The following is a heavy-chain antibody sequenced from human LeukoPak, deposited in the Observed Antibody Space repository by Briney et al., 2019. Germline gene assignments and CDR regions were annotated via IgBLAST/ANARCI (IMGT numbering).Heavy chain of an antibody. J-gene: IGHJ3*02. V-gene: IGHV3-66*01. D-gene: IGHD3-9*01. CDR2: IYSGGST. Sequence: GGSLRLSCAASGFTVSSNYMNWVRQAPGKGLEWVSVIYSGGSTYYADSVKGRFTISRDNAKNSLYLQMNSLRAEDTAAYYCARSLFWDILAPGAFDIWGQGTMVTVSS. CDR1: GFTVSSNY. CDR3: ARSLFWDILAPGAFDI.